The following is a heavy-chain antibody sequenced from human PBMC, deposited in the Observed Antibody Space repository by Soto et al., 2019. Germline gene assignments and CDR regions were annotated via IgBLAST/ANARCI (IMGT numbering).Heavy chain of an antibody. CDR2: IYPGDSDT. Sequence: GESLKISCKGSGYSFTNYWIGWVRQMPGKGLESMGIIYPGDSDTRYSPSFQGQVTISADKSISTAYLQWSSLKASDTAMYYCANQWGGNPKTYDAFVIWGKGTLVTV. J-gene: IGHJ3*02. CDR3: ANQWGGNPKTYDAFVI. V-gene: IGHV5-51*01. CDR1: GYSFTNYW. D-gene: IGHD1-1*01.